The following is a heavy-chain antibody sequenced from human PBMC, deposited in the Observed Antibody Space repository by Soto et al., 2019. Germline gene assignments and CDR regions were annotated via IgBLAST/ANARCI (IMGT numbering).Heavy chain of an antibody. V-gene: IGHV3-64D*06. Sequence: GGSLRLSCSASGFTFSSYAMHWVRQAPGKGLEYVSAISSNGGSTYYADSVKVRFTISRDNSKNTLYLQMSSLRAEDTAVYYCVTRSGDLTAFDIWGQGTMVSVSS. CDR3: VTRSGDLTAFDI. J-gene: IGHJ3*02. CDR1: GFTFSSYA. CDR2: ISSNGGST. D-gene: IGHD7-27*01.